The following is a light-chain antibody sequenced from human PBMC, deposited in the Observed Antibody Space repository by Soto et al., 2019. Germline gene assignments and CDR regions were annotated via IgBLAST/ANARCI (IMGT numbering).Light chain of an antibody. CDR3: SSYTSSYTYV. J-gene: IGLJ1*01. Sequence: QSALTQPASVTESDRQSITISCTGTSSDVGGYNYVSWYQQRPGKAPKLMIYDVSSRPSGVSHRFSGSKSDNTASLTISGLQGDDEADYYCSSYTSSYTYVFGTGTKLTVL. CDR2: DVS. V-gene: IGLV2-14*01. CDR1: SSDVGGYNY.